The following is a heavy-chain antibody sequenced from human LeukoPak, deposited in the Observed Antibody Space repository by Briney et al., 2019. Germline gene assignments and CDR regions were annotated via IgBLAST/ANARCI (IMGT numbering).Heavy chain of an antibody. D-gene: IGHD5-18*01. J-gene: IGHJ3*02. CDR2: ISSSSRYT. CDR1: GFTFSDYY. CDR3: ARMIYSYGPNGAFDI. Sequence: PGGSLRLSCAASGFTFSDYYMTWIRQAPGKGLEWVSHISSSSRYTNSADSVKGRFTISRDNAKNSLYLQMNSLRAEDTAVYYCARMIYSYGPNGAFDIWGQWEIVTVSS. V-gene: IGHV3-11*03.